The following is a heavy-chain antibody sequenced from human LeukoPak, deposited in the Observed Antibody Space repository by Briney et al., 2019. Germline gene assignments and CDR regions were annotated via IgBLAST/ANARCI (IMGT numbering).Heavy chain of an antibody. Sequence: PSGTLSLTCAVSGGSISSTNWWSWVRQPPGKGLEWIGEIYHTGSANYNPSLKSRVTISVDKSKSQLSLKLSSVTAADTAVYYCARGVAYCTNGICYSRETEYFQHWGQGTLVTVSS. CDR3: ARGVAYCTNGICYSRETEYFQH. CDR2: IYHTGSA. CDR1: GGSISSTNW. D-gene: IGHD2-8*01. V-gene: IGHV4-4*02. J-gene: IGHJ1*01.